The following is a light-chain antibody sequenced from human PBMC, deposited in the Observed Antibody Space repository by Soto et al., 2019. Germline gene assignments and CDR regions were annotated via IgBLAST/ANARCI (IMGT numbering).Light chain of an antibody. J-gene: IGKJ1*01. CDR1: KSIGVW. CDR3: QQYNSYSLWT. V-gene: IGKV1-5*01. Sequence: DIQMTQSPSTLSGSVGDRVTITCLASKSIGVWLAWYQQKPRKAPKLLIYDASSLESGVPSRFSGSGSGTEFTLTISSLQHDDFATYYCQQYNSYSLWTFGQGTKVDIK. CDR2: DAS.